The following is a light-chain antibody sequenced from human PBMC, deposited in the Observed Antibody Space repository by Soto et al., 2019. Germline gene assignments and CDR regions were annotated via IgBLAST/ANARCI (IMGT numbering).Light chain of an antibody. CDR2: DVS. V-gene: IGKV1-33*01. Sequence: DIQMTQSPSSLSASIGDRVTVTCQASQDITHSLNWYQQKPGKAPQLLIHDVSNLEIGVPSRFSGSGSGALFTFTITSLQPEDVATYYCQQYDSLPYTFGQGTKLEIK. CDR3: QQYDSLPYT. J-gene: IGKJ2*01. CDR1: QDITHS.